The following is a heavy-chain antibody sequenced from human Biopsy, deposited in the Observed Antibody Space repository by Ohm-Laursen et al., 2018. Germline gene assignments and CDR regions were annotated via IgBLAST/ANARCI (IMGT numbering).Heavy chain of an antibody. CDR2: VNPAAETT. CDR1: VYNFGNYN. Sequence: SVKVSCKASVYNFGNYNINWVRKVPGQGLEWLGVVNPAAETTMYAQKFQDRITLTRDASTNTVYMDLTSLTSEDTAVYYCARESPLRLGVCGAIRCFKEVFGMGVWGQGTTVIVSS. D-gene: IGHD2-21*01. J-gene: IGHJ6*02. CDR3: ARESPLRLGVCGAIRCFKEVFGMGV. V-gene: IGHV1-46*01.